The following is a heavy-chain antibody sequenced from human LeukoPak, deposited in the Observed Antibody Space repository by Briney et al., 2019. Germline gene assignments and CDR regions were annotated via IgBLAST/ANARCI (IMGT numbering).Heavy chain of an antibody. CDR3: ARGTQTYYDFWSGYSAPRTLFDY. CDR2: IYYSGST. CDR1: GGSISSYY. D-gene: IGHD3-3*01. V-gene: IGHV4-59*01. J-gene: IGHJ4*02. Sequence: PSETLSLTCTVSGGSISSYYWSWIRQPPGKGLEWIGYIYYSGSTNYNPSLKSRVTISVDTSKNQFSLKLSSVTAADTAVYYCARGTQTYYDFWSGYSAPRTLFDYWGQGTLVTVSS.